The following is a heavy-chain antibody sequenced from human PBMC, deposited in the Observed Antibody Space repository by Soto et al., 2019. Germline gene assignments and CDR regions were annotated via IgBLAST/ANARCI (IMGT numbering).Heavy chain of an antibody. CDR1: GYTFTSYD. CDR3: ARAQGGSGSYYDAFDI. CDR2: MNPNSGNT. J-gene: IGHJ3*02. D-gene: IGHD3-10*01. Sequence: VASVKVSCKASGYTFTSYDINWVRQATGQGLEWMGWMNPNSGNTGYAQKFQGRVTMTRNTSISTAYMELSSLRSEDTAVYYCARAQGGSGSYYDAFDIWGQGTMVTVSS. V-gene: IGHV1-8*01.